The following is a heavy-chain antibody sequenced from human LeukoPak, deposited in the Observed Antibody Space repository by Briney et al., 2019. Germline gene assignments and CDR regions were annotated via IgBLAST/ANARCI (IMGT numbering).Heavy chain of an antibody. J-gene: IGHJ4*02. V-gene: IGHV3-49*04. CDR3: TRDDRGYSYD. CDR2: IRGKVYGGTT. Sequence: PGGSLRLSCAASGFTFGDYAMSWVRQAPGKGLEWVGFIRGKVYGGTTEYAASVKGRFTISRDDFKSIAYLQMNSLKTEDAAVYFCTRDDRGYSYDWGQGTLVTVSS. CDR1: GFTFGDYA. D-gene: IGHD2-21*01.